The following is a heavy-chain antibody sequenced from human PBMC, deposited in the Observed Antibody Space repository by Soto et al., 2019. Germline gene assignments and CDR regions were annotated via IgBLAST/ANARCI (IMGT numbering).Heavy chain of an antibody. CDR1: GFTFSSYA. Sequence: GGSLRLSCAASGFTFSSYAMSWVRQAPGKGLEWVSAISASGGSTYYADSVKGRFTISRDNSKNTLYLQMNSLRVEDTAVYYCAKPLDDYGDFGGDYWGQGTLVTVSS. J-gene: IGHJ4*02. D-gene: IGHD4-17*01. CDR3: AKPLDDYGDFGGDY. V-gene: IGHV3-23*01. CDR2: ISASGGST.